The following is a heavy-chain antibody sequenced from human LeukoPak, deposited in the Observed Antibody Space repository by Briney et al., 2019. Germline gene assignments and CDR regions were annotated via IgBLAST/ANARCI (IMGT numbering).Heavy chain of an antibody. CDR1: GFTFSSYA. Sequence: GGSLRLSCAASGFTFSSYAMHWVRQAPGKGLEWVAVISYDGSNKYYADSVKGRFTISRDNSKNTLYLQMNSLRAEDTAVYYCASPGGVLEWLSLDYWGQGTLVTVSS. CDR2: ISYDGSNK. J-gene: IGHJ4*02. CDR3: ASPGGVLEWLSLDY. V-gene: IGHV3-30-3*01. D-gene: IGHD3-3*01.